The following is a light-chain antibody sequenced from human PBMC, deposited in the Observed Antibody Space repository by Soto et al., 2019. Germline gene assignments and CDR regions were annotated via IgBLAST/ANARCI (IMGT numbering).Light chain of an antibody. CDR3: SSYTSSITLV. CDR2: DVS. V-gene: IGLV2-14*03. J-gene: IGLJ2*01. Sequence: QSALTQPASVSGSPGQSITIPCTGTSSDVGGYTYVSWYQQHPGKAPKLMIYDVSNRPSGVSNRFSGSKSGNTASLSISGLQAEDEADYYCSSYTSSITLVFGGGTKLTVL. CDR1: SSDVGGYTY.